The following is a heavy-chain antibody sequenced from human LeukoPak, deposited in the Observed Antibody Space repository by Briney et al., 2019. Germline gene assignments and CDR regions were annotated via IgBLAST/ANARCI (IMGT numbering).Heavy chain of an antibody. J-gene: IGHJ4*02. D-gene: IGHD2-15*01. Sequence: ASVKVSCKASGYTFTGYYMHWVRQAPGQGLEWMGWINPNSGGTNYAQKFQGRVTMTRDTSISTAYMELSSLRSDDTAVYYCARDPPVMGVVVAATGYWGQGTLVTVSS. CDR1: GYTFTGYY. CDR2: INPNSGGT. CDR3: ARDPPVMGVVVAATGY. V-gene: IGHV1-2*02.